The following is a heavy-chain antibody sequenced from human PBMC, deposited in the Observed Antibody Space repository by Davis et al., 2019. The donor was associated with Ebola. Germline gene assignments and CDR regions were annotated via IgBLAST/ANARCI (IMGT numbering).Heavy chain of an antibody. CDR2: INHSGST. J-gene: IGHJ4*02. V-gene: IGHV4-34*01. D-gene: IGHD3-22*01. Sequence: MPSETLSLTCAVYGGSFSGYYWSWIRQPPGKGLEWIGEINHSGSTNYNPSLKSRVTISVDTSKNQFSLKLSSLIAADTAVYYCARRGPYYDSSGYYYAVDYWGQGTLVTVSS. CDR1: GGSFSGYY. CDR3: ARRGPYYDSSGYYYAVDY.